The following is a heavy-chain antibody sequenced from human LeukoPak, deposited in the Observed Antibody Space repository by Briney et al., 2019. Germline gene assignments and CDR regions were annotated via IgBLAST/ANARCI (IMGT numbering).Heavy chain of an antibody. V-gene: IGHV3-53*01. CDR3: ARQEVVEDTFDI. CDR2: IYSGGST. J-gene: IGHJ3*02. Sequence: GGSLRLSCAASGFTVSSNYMNWVRQAPGKGLEWVSIIYSGGSTYYADSVKGRFTISRDNSKNTLYLQMNSLRAEDTAVYYCARQEVVEDTFDIWGQGTMVTVSS. D-gene: IGHD2-15*01. CDR1: GFTVSSNY.